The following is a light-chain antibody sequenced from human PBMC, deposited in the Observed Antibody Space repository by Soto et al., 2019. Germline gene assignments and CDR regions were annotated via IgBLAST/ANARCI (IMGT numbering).Light chain of an antibody. V-gene: IGKV3-11*01. CDR2: DAS. J-gene: IGKJ1*01. CDR1: QSVSSY. Sequence: ETVLTQSPATLSLAPGERATLSGRASQSVSSYLAWYQQKPGQAPRLLIYDASNRATGIPARFSGSGSGTDFTLTISRLEPEDFAVYFCQQYGSSPRTFGKGTKVDIK. CDR3: QQYGSSPRT.